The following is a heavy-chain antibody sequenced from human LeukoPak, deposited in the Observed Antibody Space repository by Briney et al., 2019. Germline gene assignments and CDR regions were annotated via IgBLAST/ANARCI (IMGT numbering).Heavy chain of an antibody. CDR3: ARTWAVTRVLGY. V-gene: IGHV3-7*01. CDR2: INQDGRDI. CDR1: GFTFSNYS. J-gene: IGHJ4*02. D-gene: IGHD4-17*01. Sequence: GGSLSLSCEAPGFTFSNYSMTGVRQAPGKGLHWVADINQDGRDIHYVDSMKGRSIISRDNAKNSLYLQMNGVRGEDTAVYYCARTWAVTRVLGYWGQGTLVTVSS.